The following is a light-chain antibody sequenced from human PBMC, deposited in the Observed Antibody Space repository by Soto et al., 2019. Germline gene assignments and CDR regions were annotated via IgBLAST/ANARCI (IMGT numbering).Light chain of an antibody. CDR1: QSIASY. V-gene: IGKV1-39*01. CDR3: QQTYSIPWT. Sequence: DIQMTQSPSSLSASVGDRVTITCRASQSIASYVNWYQQKSGKPPKVLIYAASILHTGVPSRFSGSESGTGFTLTISSLQPEDFATYYCQQTYSIPWTFGLGTKVEIK. CDR2: AAS. J-gene: IGKJ1*01.